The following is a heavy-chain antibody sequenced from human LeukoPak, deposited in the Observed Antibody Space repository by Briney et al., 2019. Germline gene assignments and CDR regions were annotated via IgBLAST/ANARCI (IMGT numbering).Heavy chain of an antibody. J-gene: IGHJ4*02. CDR1: GGSISSSSYY. Sequence: SETLSLTCTVSGGSISSSSYYWGWIRQPPGKGLEWIGSIYCSGSTYYNPSLKSRVTISVDTSKNQFSLKLSSVTAADTAVYYCARDNFGSDLDYWGQGTLVTVSS. CDR3: ARDNFGSDLDY. CDR2: IYCSGST. D-gene: IGHD3-3*01. V-gene: IGHV4-39*07.